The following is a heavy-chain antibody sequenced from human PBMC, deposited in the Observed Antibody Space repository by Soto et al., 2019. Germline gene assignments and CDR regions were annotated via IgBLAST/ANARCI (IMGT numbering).Heavy chain of an antibody. CDR3: ARTPTGGVETETGESYYYYYMDV. CDR1: GGSISSYY. J-gene: IGHJ6*03. CDR2: IYYSGST. Sequence: QVQLQESGPGLVKPSETLSLTCTVSGGSISSYYWSWIRQPPGKGLEWIGYIYYSGSTNYNPSLKSRVTIQENTPRNRFSRSRGLWPAAAPAVYYGARTPTGGVETETGESYYYYYMDVWGKGTTVTVSS. D-gene: IGHD2-15*01. V-gene: IGHV4-59*01.